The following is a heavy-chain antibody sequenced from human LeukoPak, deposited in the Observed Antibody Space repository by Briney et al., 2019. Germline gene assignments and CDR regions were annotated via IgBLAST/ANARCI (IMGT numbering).Heavy chain of an antibody. CDR3: ARDRVDCSGGSCYSGVAREPMDV. CDR2: IYTSGST. D-gene: IGHD2-15*01. J-gene: IGHJ6*03. CDR1: GGSISSYY. V-gene: IGHV4-4*07. Sequence: PSETLSLTCTVSGGSISSYYWGWIRQPAGKGLEWIGRIYTSGSTNYNPSLKSRVTMSVDTSKNQFSLKLSSVTAADTAVYYCARDRVDCSGGSCYSGVAREPMDVWGKGTTVTVSS.